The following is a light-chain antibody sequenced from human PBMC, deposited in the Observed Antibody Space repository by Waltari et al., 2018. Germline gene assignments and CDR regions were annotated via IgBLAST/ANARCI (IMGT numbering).Light chain of an antibody. CDR2: STS. J-gene: IGKJ1*01. V-gene: IGKV2-28*01. CDR3: MQALQTPWT. CDR1: QSLLHTDGNVY. Sequence: DIVLPQSTLPLPVTPGEQASFSCTSSQSLLHTDGNVYLDWYLQKPGQAPQLLIYSTSNRASGVPDRFSGNGSGTDFTLKISSVEAEDVGVYYCMQALQTPWTFGQGTKVEVK.